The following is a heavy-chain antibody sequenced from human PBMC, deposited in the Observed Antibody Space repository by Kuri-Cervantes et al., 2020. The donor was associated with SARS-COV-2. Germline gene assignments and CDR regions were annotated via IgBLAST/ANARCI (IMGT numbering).Heavy chain of an antibody. CDR1: GYTFTGYY. V-gene: IGHV1-2*02. Sequence: ASVKVSCKASGYTFTGYYMHRVRQAPGQGLEWMGWINPNSGGTNYAQKFQGRVTMTRDTSISTAYMELSRLRSDDTAVYYCARAVPYYYDSSGYYDYWGQGTLVTVSS. CDR2: INPNSGGT. CDR3: ARAVPYYYDSSGYYDY. D-gene: IGHD3-22*01. J-gene: IGHJ4*02.